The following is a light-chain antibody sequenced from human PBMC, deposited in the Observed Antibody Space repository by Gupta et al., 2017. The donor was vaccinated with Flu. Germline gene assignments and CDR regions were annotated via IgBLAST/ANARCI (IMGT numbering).Light chain of an antibody. CDR2: SNN. CDR3: QSDDSSRDDVV. J-gene: IGLJ2*01. V-gene: IGLV1-40*01. Sequence: QSVLTQPPSISGAPGQRVTISCTGNSSNLGAAYDAHRYQQLPGTAPKLLIYSNNNRHSGVPDRFSGSKSGSSAAVAITGLQAEDEADYYCQSDDSSRDDVVFGGGTKLTVL. CDR1: SSNLGAAYD.